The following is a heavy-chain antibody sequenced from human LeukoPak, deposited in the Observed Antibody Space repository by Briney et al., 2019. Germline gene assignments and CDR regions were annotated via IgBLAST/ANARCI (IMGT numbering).Heavy chain of an antibody. D-gene: IGHD3-22*01. CDR2: ISAYNGNT. CDR3: ARGGPYYYDSSGYWYFDL. V-gene: IGHV1-18*01. CDR1: GYTFTSYG. Sequence: ASVKVSCKASGYTFTSYGISWVRQAPGQGLEWMGWISAYNGNTNYAQKLQGRVTMTTDTSTSTAYMELRSLRSDDTAVYYCARGGPYYYDSSGYWYFDLWGRGTLVTVSS. J-gene: IGHJ2*01.